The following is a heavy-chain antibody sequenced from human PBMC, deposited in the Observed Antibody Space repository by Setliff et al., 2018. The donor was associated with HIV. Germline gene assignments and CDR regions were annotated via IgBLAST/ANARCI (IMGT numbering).Heavy chain of an antibody. Sequence: SETLSLTCTVSGVFINSGGYYWSWIRQPAGKALEWIGHVYTSGSSNYSPSLKSRVTISLDTSKSQFSLKLSSLSASDTAVYYCARKSMVTTEPLRYWGQGILVTVSS. CDR2: VYTSGSS. CDR1: GVFINSGGYY. J-gene: IGHJ4*02. V-gene: IGHV4-61*09. D-gene: IGHD4-17*01. CDR3: ARKSMVTTEPLRY.